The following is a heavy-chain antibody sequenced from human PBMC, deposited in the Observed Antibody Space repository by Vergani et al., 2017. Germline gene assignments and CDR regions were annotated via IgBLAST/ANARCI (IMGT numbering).Heavy chain of an antibody. J-gene: IGHJ4*02. D-gene: IGHD2-15*01. V-gene: IGHV3-23*01. Sequence: EVQLLESGGGLVQPGGSLRLSCAASGFTFYNYAMTWVRQAPGKGLEWVAGISGSVGNTYYADSVKGRFTISRDNSKATVFLQMNSLRAEDTAVYYCATGGXCSGVRCYRHFEFWGQGTLVTVSS. CDR3: ATGGXCSGVRCYRHFEF. CDR2: ISGSVGNT. CDR1: GFTFYNYA.